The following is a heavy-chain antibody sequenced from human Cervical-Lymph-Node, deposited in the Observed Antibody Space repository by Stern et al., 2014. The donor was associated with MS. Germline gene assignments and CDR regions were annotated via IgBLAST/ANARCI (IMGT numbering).Heavy chain of an antibody. V-gene: IGHV1-69*11. CDR2: IIPIVATT. CDR1: GGTFSRYT. Sequence: EQLVESGAEVKKPGSSVKVSCQVSGGTFSRYTLNWVRQAPGQGLEWMGSIIPIVATTNYAQACKGKVKITADGSTSTAYMEVSSLRSEDTAVYYCAREGIPGAGGTFDNWGQGTLVIVSS. D-gene: IGHD1-26*01. CDR3: AREGIPGAGGTFDN. J-gene: IGHJ4*02.